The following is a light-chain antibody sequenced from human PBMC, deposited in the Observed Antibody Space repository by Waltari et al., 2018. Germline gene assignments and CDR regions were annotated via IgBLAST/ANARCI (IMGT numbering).Light chain of an antibody. CDR2: GAS. Sequence: AIRITQSPSSLSASTGDRVTITCRASQGISNFLAWYQQKPGTAPKLLIYGASTLQSGVPSRFSGSGSGTDFTLTISCLKSEDFATYYCQQYDTYPWTFGQGTKVEIK. CDR3: QQYDTYPWT. CDR1: QGISNF. J-gene: IGKJ1*01. V-gene: IGKV1-8*01.